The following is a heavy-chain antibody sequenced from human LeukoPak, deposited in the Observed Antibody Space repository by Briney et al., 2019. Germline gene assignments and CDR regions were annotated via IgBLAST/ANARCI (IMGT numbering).Heavy chain of an antibody. CDR3: AKESGSYDV. V-gene: IGHV3-23*01. CDR2: ISGSGGTA. D-gene: IGHD3-10*01. J-gene: IGHJ6*02. CDR1: GFTFSGYA. Sequence: GGSLRLSCAASGFTFSGYAMAWVRQAPGKGLEWVSSISGSGGTAHYADSVKGRFTISRDNSKNTVYVQMNSLRVEDTAAYYCAKESGSYDVWGQGTTVTVSS.